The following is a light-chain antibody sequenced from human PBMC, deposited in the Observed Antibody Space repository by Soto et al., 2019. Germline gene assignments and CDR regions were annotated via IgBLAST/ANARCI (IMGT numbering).Light chain of an antibody. Sequence: QSVVTQPRSVSGSPGQSVTISCTGTSSDVGGYNYVSWYQQHPGKAPKLMIYDVSKRPSGVPDRFSGSKSGNTASLTISGLQAEDEADYYCCSYAGSYVVFGGGTKLTVL. CDR3: CSYAGSYVV. CDR2: DVS. CDR1: SSDVGGYNY. J-gene: IGLJ2*01. V-gene: IGLV2-11*01.